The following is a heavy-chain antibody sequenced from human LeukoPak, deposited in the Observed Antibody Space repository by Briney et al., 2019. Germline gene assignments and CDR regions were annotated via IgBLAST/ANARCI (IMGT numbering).Heavy chain of an antibody. J-gene: IGHJ4*02. CDR2: ISAYNGNT. CDR3: ARDGAVVPANVADY. Sequence: ASVTVSCKASGYTFNSYGISWVRQAPGQGLEWMGWISAYNGNTNYAQKLQGRVTMTTDTSTSTAYMELRSLRSDDTAVYYCARDGAVVPANVADYWGQGTLVTVSS. D-gene: IGHD2-2*01. V-gene: IGHV1-18*01. CDR1: GYTFNSYG.